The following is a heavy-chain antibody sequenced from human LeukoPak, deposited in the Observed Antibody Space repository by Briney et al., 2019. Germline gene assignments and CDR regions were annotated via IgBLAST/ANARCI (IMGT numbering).Heavy chain of an antibody. V-gene: IGHV4-34*01. D-gene: IGHD2-2*02. CDR3: ARVGGYCSSTSCYNPYYYYYYMDV. CDR2: INHSGST. CDR1: GGSFSGYY. J-gene: IGHJ6*03. Sequence: PSETLSLTCAVYGGSFSGYYWSWIHQPPGKGLEWIGEINHSGSTNYNPSLKSRVTISVDTSKNQFSLKLSSVTAADTAVYYCARVGGYCSSTSCYNPYYYYYYMDVWGKGTTVTVSS.